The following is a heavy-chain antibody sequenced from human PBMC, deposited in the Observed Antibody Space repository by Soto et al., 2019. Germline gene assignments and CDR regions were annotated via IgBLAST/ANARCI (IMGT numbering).Heavy chain of an antibody. D-gene: IGHD5-18*01. J-gene: IGHJ4*02. V-gene: IGHV3-21*01. CDR1: GFTFSSYS. CDR3: ARFSVGGYSYAMIVY. Sequence: GGSLRLSCAASGFTFSSYSVNWVRQAPGKGLEWVSSISSSSSYIYYADSVKGRFTISRDHAKNSLYLQMNSLRAEDTAVYYCARFSVGGYSYAMIVYWGQGT. CDR2: ISSSSSYI.